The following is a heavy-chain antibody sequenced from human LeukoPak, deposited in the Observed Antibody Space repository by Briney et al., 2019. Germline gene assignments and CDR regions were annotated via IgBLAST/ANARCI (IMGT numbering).Heavy chain of an antibody. J-gene: IGHJ5*02. CDR3: ARDADRERDIVVVVADGGNWFDP. CDR1: GYTFTTYA. Sequence: ASVKVSCKASGYTFTTYAMNWVRQAPGQGLEWMGWINTNTGNPTYAQGFTGRFVFSLDTSVSTAYLQISSLKAEDTAVYYCARDADRERDIVVVVADGGNWFDPWGQGTLVTVPS. CDR2: INTNTGNP. D-gene: IGHD2-15*01. V-gene: IGHV7-4-1*02.